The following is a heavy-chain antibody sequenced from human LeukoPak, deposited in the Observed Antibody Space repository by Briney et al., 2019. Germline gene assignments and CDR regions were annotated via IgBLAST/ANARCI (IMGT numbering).Heavy chain of an antibody. V-gene: IGHV4-4*07. CDR2: IYTSGNT. CDR1: GGSISIYY. CDR3: AKLRSTYWYFDL. J-gene: IGHJ2*01. D-gene: IGHD1-7*01. Sequence: SETLSLTCTVSGGSISIYYWSWIRQPAGKGLEWIGRIYTSGNTHYNPSLKSRVTMSVDTSKNQFSLKLSSVTAADTAVYFCAKLRSTYWYFDLWGRGTLVTVSS.